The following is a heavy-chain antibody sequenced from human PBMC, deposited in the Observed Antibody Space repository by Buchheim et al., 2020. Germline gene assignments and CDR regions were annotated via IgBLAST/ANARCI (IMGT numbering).Heavy chain of an antibody. CDR2: IYYSGST. D-gene: IGHD3-9*01. J-gene: IGHJ4*02. V-gene: IGHV4-31*01. CDR3: ARVDHSYYDILTDYYSPKYYFDY. Sequence: QVQLQESGPGLVKPSQTLSLTCTVSGGSISSGGYYWSWIRQHPGKGLEWIGYIYYSGSTYYNPSLKSQVTISVDTSKNQFSLKLSSVTAADTAVYYCARVDHSYYDILTDYYSPKYYFDYWGQGTL. CDR1: GGSISSGGYY.